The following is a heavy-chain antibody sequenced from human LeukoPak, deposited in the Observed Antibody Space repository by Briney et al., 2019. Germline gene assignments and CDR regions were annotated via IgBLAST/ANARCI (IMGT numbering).Heavy chain of an antibody. CDR2: ISGSGGST. J-gene: IGHJ4*02. CDR3: AKVSEYYDSSVIWAYDY. CDR1: GFTFSSYA. Sequence: GGSLRLSCAASGFTFSSYAMSWVRQAPGKGLEWVSAISGSGGSTYYADSVKGRFTISRDNSKNTLYLQMNSLRAEDTAVYHCAKVSEYYDSSVIWAYDYWGQGTLVTVSS. V-gene: IGHV3-23*01. D-gene: IGHD3-22*01.